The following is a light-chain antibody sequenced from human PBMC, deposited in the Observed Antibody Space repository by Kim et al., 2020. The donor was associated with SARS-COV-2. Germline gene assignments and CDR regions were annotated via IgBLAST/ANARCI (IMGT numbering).Light chain of an antibody. CDR3: QAWDSNTADVV. Sequence: SQGQTADITCSGDKLVNKYVSWYQQEPGQSPVLVIYQDTERPSGIPERVSGSNSGNTATLTISGTQTMDEADYFCQAWDSNTADVVFGGGTKLTVL. CDR2: QDT. CDR1: KLVNKY. V-gene: IGLV3-1*01. J-gene: IGLJ2*01.